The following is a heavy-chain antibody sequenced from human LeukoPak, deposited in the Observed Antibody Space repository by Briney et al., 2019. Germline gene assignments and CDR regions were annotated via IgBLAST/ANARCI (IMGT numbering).Heavy chain of an antibody. D-gene: IGHD5-12*01. J-gene: IGHJ6*02. CDR2: IYPGDSDT. Sequence: GESLKISCKGSGYSFTSYWIGWVRQMPGKGLEWMGIIYPGDSDTRYSPSFQGQVTISADKSISTAYLQWSSLKASDTAMYYCARHNASRLWWLRLRSVDYYYYGMDVWGQGTTVTVSS. CDR3: ARHNASRLWWLRLRSVDYYYYGMDV. CDR1: GYSFTSYW. V-gene: IGHV5-51*01.